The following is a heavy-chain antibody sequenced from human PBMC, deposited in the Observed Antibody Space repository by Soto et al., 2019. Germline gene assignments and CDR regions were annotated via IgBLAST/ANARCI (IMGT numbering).Heavy chain of an antibody. Sequence: GGSLRLSCAASGFTFSSYWMSWVRQAPGKGLEWVANIKQDGSEKYYVDSVKGRFTISRDNAKNSLYLQMNSLRAEDTAVYYCARAAVPAAPDGRFDPWGQGTLVTVSS. CDR1: GFTFSSYW. J-gene: IGHJ5*02. CDR3: ARAAVPAAPDGRFDP. CDR2: IKQDGSEK. V-gene: IGHV3-7*01. D-gene: IGHD2-2*01.